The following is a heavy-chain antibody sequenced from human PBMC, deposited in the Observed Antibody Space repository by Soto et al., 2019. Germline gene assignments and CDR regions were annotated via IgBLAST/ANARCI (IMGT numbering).Heavy chain of an antibody. CDR1: GVTFNTFA. J-gene: IGHJ4*02. Sequence: ASVKVSCRASGVTFNTFAVSWVRQAPGQGLEWMGGIIPVLGPAFYAQKFQGRVTITADKSTSTAYLELTSLRSEDTAVYYCVRAAKRYFDYWGQGTLVTVSS. V-gene: IGHV1-69*10. CDR3: VRAAKRYFDY. CDR2: IIPVLGPA. D-gene: IGHD6-25*01.